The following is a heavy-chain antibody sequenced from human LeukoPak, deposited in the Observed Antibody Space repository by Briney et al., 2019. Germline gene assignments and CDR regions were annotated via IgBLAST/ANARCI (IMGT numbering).Heavy chain of an antibody. CDR3: AREREVGEQQYHFDY. V-gene: IGHV3-30*04. CDR2: ISYDGSNK. J-gene: IGHJ4*02. Sequence: PGGSLRLSCAASGFTFSSYAMHWVRQAPGKGVEWVAVISYDGSNKYYADSVKGRFTISRDNSNNTLYLQMNSLRAEDTAVYYCAREREVGEQQYHFDYWGQGTLVTVSS. D-gene: IGHD3-16*01. CDR1: GFTFSSYA.